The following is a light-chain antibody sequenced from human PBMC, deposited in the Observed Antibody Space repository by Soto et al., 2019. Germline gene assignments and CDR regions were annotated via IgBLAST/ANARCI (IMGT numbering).Light chain of an antibody. CDR2: GAS. Sequence: EIVLTQSPGTLPLSPGERATLSCRASQSVSSSYLAWYQQTPGQAPRLLIYGASSRATGVPDRFSGSGSGTDFTLTISSLRSEDFAVYYCQQSSNWPRTFGQGTKVDIK. V-gene: IGKV3-20*01. CDR3: QQSSNWPRT. J-gene: IGKJ1*01. CDR1: QSVSSSY.